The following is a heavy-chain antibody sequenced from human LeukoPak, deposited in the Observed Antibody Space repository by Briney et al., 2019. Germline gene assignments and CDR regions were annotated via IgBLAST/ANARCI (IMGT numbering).Heavy chain of an antibody. D-gene: IGHD2-21*01. CDR2: IRSKANSYAT. CDR1: GFTFSSYS. Sequence: PGGSLRLSCAASGFTFSSYSMNWVRQASGKGLEWVGRIRSKANSYATAYAASVKGRFTISRDDSKNTAYLQMNSLKTEDTAVYYCTRYGDYPFDYWGQGTLVTVSS. J-gene: IGHJ4*02. V-gene: IGHV3-73*01. CDR3: TRYGDYPFDY.